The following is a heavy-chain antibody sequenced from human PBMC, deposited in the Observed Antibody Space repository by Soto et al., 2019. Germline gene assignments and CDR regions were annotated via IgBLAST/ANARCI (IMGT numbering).Heavy chain of an antibody. CDR3: ASWPVVVATNWFVP. CDR2: IYYSGST. J-gene: IGHJ5*02. D-gene: IGHD3-22*01. CDR1: GGSISSGGYY. V-gene: IGHV4-31*03. Sequence: QVQLQESGPGLVKPSQTLSLTCTVSGGSISSGGYYWSWIRQHRGKGLEWIGYIYYSGSTYYNPSLKHRLNISVDTSKNQFSLMLSSVTAADTAVYYCASWPVVVATNWFVPWGQGTLVTVSS.